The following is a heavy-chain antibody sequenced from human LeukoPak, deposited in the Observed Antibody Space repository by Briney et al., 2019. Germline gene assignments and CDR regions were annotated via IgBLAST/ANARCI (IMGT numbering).Heavy chain of an antibody. V-gene: IGHV3-30-3*01. J-gene: IGHJ4*02. Sequence: GGSLRLSCAASGFTFSSYAMHWVRQAPGKGLEWVAVISYDGSNKYYADSVKGRFTISRDNSKNTLYLQMNSLRAEDTAVYYCARVMRSSVATIIKPPLDYWGQGTLVTVSS. CDR3: ARVMRSSVATIIKPPLDY. D-gene: IGHD5-24*01. CDR1: GFTFSSYA. CDR2: ISYDGSNK.